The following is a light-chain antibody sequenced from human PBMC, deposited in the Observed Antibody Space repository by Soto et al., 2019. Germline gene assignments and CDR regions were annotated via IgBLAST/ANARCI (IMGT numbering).Light chain of an antibody. CDR1: QSISSW. J-gene: IGKJ2*01. Sequence: DIQMTQSPSTLSASVGDRATITCRASQSISSWLAWYQQKPGKAPKLLIYKASSLESGVPSRFSGSGSGTEFTLTISSLQPDDFPTYYCQQYNSYPYTFGQGTKLEIK. CDR2: KAS. V-gene: IGKV1-5*03. CDR3: QQYNSYPYT.